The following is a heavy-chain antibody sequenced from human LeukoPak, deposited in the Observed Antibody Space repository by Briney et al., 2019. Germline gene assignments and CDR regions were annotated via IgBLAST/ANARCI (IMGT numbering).Heavy chain of an antibody. J-gene: IGHJ4*02. Sequence: GGSLRLSCAASGFTFSSYAMHWVRQAPGKGLEWVAVISYDGSNKYYADSVKGRFTISRDNSKNTLYLQMNSLRAEDTAVYYCARARGGRPADYWGQGTLVTVSS. CDR1: GFTFSSYA. CDR2: ISYDGSNK. V-gene: IGHV3-30-3*01. D-gene: IGHD1-26*01. CDR3: ARARGGRPADY.